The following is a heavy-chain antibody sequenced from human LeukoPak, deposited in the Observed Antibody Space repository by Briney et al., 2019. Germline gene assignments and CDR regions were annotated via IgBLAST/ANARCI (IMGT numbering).Heavy chain of an antibody. V-gene: IGHV3-23*01. CDR2: ISGSDGDT. Sequence: PGGALRLSCAASGFTFRRYAIYWVRQAPGKGVESVSGISGSDGDTYFADSVKGRFTISIDNSKNTVFLQMNSVRAEDTAVYYCAKTTAGYSSGRYPGLHIDYWGQGALVTVAS. CDR3: AKTTAGYSSGRYPGLHIDY. J-gene: IGHJ4*02. CDR1: GFTFRRYA. D-gene: IGHD6-19*01.